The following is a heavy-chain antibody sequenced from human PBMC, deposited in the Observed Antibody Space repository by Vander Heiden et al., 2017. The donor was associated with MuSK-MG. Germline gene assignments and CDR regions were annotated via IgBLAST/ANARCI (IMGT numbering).Heavy chain of an antibody. D-gene: IGHD1-26*01. CDR2: IYHGGGT. CDR3: VNEYSGTSY. V-gene: IGHV4-38-2*01. CDR1: GYSISSGYY. J-gene: IGHJ4*02. Sequence: QVRLQESGPGLVKPSETLSLTCAVSGYSISSGYYWGWIRQPPGKGLEWIGSIYHGGGTYYNPSLTSRVIISVDTSKNHFSLKLTSVTAADTAVYFCVNEYSGTSYWGQGALVTVSS.